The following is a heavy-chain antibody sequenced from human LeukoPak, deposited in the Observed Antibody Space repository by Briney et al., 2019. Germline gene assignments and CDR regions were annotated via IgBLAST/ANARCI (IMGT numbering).Heavy chain of an antibody. D-gene: IGHD4-17*01. CDR1: GGTFSSYA. CDR3: AREQTVTTRYFDL. Sequence: GASVKVSCKASGGTFSSYAISWVRQAPGQGLEWMGGIIPIFGTANYAQKLQGRVTMTTDTSTSTAYMELRSLRSDDTAVYYCAREQTVTTRYFDLWGRGTLVTVSS. CDR2: IIPIFGTA. V-gene: IGHV1-69*05. J-gene: IGHJ2*01.